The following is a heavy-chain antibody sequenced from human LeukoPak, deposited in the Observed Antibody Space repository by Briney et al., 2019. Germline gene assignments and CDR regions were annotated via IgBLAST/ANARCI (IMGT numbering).Heavy chain of an antibody. Sequence: PSETQSLTCTVSGGSISSNTYCWGWIRQPPGKGLEWIASVYSSGNTYYNPSLKSRDTISVDRSKNQFSLKLSSVTAADTAVYYCAREPDRHEYCGGDCYSGSDAFDIWGQGTMVTVSS. D-gene: IGHD2-21*01. V-gene: IGHV4-39*07. J-gene: IGHJ3*02. CDR2: VYSSGNT. CDR1: GGSISSNTYC. CDR3: AREPDRHEYCGGDCYSGSDAFDI.